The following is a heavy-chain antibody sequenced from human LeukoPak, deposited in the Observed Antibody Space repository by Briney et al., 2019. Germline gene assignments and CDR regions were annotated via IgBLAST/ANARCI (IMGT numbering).Heavy chain of an antibody. CDR3: ATGQTPRYYYDSSGN. Sequence: SVKVSCKASGGTFSSYAISWVRQAPGRGLEWMGRIIPIFGIANYAQKFQGRVTITADKSTSTAYMELSSLRSEDTAVYYCATGQTPRYYYDSSGNWGQGTLVTVSS. CDR2: IIPIFGIA. D-gene: IGHD3-22*01. J-gene: IGHJ4*02. CDR1: GGTFSSYA. V-gene: IGHV1-69*04.